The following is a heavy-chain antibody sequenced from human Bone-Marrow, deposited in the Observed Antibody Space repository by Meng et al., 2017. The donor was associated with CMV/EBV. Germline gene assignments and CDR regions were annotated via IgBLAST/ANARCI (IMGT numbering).Heavy chain of an antibody. V-gene: IGHV4-39*01. D-gene: IGHD2-2*01. J-gene: IGHJ4*02. CDR2: IFYTGPT. CDR3: ATQGVSTARFDY. Sequence: SESLSLTCTVSGGSIGTNVYYWGWIRQTPGKGLEWIGSIFYTGPTFYNPSLESRFTISEDTSKNPFSLKMSSVTAADTASYNGATQGVSTARFDYWGQGTLVTVYS. CDR1: GGSIGTNVYY.